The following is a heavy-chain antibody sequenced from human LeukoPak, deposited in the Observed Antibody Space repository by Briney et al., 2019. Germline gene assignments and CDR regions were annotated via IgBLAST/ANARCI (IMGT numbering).Heavy chain of an antibody. V-gene: IGHV4-4*07. J-gene: IGHJ5*02. CDR1: GGSISSYY. CDR3: ARDGPRGYSYRTSYWFDP. D-gene: IGHD5-18*01. CDR2: IYTSGST. Sequence: SETLSVSCTVSGGSISSYYWSWIRQPAGKGLEWIGRIYTSGSTNYNPSLKSRVTMSVDTSKNQFSLKLSSVTAADTAVYYCARDGPRGYSYRTSYWFDPWGQGTLVTVSS.